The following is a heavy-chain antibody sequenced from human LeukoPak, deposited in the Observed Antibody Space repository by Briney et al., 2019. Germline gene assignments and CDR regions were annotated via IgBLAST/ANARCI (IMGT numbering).Heavy chain of an antibody. CDR2: IYYSGST. CDR3: ARDGDPVYYDILTGYYIGAFDI. CDR1: GGSISSYY. Sequence: SEPLSLTSTVSGGSISSYYWSWIRQPPGKGLEWIGYIYYSGSTNYNPSLKSRVTISVDTSKNQFSLKLSSVTAADTAVYYCARDGDPVYYDILTGYYIGAFDIWGQGTMVTVSS. D-gene: IGHD3-9*01. V-gene: IGHV4-59*01. J-gene: IGHJ3*02.